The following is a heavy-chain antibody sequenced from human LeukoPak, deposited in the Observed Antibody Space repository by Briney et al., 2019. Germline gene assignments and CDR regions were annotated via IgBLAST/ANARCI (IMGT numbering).Heavy chain of an antibody. J-gene: IGHJ5*02. Sequence: SETLSLTCTVSGHSISSSRHYWGWIRQSPGKGLEWIGTIYYSGTTYYNPSLKSRITISVDTAKNQFSLSLSSVTAADTALYYCCAYCSGGGCAGPTRYNWFDPWGQGTLVTVSS. CDR1: GHSISSSRHY. V-gene: IGHV4-39*07. CDR2: IYYSGTT. D-gene: IGHD2-15*01. CDR3: CAYCSGGGCAGPTRYNWFDP.